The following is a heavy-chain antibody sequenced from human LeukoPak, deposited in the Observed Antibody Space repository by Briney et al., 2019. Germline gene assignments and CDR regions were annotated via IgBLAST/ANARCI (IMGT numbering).Heavy chain of an antibody. D-gene: IGHD3-22*01. CDR2: ISYDGSNK. Sequence: GRSLRLSCAASGFTFSSYGMHWVRQAPGKGLEWVAVISYDGSNKYYADSVKGRFTISRDNSKNTLYLQMNSLRGEDTAVYYCARGSSVYDYYMDVWGKGTTVTVS. V-gene: IGHV3-30*03. CDR3: ARGSSVYDYYMDV. CDR1: GFTFSSYG. J-gene: IGHJ6*03.